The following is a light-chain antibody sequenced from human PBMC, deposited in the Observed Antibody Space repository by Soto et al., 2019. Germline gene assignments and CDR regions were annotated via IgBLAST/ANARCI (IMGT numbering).Light chain of an antibody. J-gene: IGLJ3*02. CDR2: DTD. Sequence: QTVVTQEPAVSVSPGGAVTLSCGLSSGSVSTTYYPSWYQQTPGQTPRTLIYDTDTRPSGVPDRFSGSILGNKAALTITGAQADDESHYYCVLSMGDGLWVFGGGTKLTVL. CDR1: SGSVSTTYY. V-gene: IGLV8-61*01. CDR3: VLSMGDGLWV.